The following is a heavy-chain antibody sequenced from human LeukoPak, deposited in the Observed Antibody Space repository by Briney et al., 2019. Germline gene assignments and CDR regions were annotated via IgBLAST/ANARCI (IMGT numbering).Heavy chain of an antibody. CDR3: ARRFGYCSSTSYSRRYFDL. J-gene: IGHJ2*01. Sequence: SETLSLTCAAYGGSFSGYYWSWIRQPPGKGLEWIGEINHSGSTNHNPSLKSRVTISVDTSKNQFSLKLSSVTAADTAVYYCARRFGYCSSTSYSRRYFDLWGRGTLVTVSS. D-gene: IGHD2-2*03. CDR2: INHSGST. V-gene: IGHV4-34*01. CDR1: GGSFSGYY.